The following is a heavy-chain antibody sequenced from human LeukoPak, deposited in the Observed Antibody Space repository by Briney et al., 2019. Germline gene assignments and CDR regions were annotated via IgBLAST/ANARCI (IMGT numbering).Heavy chain of an antibody. CDR1: GFNFRDYT. CDR3: AKVRGGGDWDFFDS. V-gene: IGHV3-43*01. Sequence: PGGSLRLSCAASGFNFRDYTMHWVRQAPGKGLEWLSLITWEGENTSYADSVKGRFTIPRDNTRNSLFLQMNSLRTEDTALYFCAKVRGGGDWDFFDSWGLGTLVTVSS. D-gene: IGHD2-21*02. CDR2: ITWEGENT. J-gene: IGHJ4*02.